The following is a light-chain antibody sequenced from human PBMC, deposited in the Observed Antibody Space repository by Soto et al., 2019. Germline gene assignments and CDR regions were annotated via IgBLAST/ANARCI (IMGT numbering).Light chain of an antibody. J-gene: IGKJ1*01. V-gene: IGKV3-15*01. CDR1: QSVSSY. CDR2: GAT. CDR3: QQYNNWPRT. Sequence: EIVLTQSPGTLSLSPGERATLSFRSSQSVSSYYLAWYQQKPGQAPRLLIHGATTRATGIPARFSGSGSGTEFTLTISSLQSEDFAVYYCQQYNNWPRTFGQGTKVDIK.